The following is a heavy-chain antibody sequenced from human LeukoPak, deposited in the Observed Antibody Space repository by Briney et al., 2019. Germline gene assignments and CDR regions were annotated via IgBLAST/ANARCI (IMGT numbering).Heavy chain of an antibody. J-gene: IGHJ4*02. V-gene: IGHV3-30*02. CDR3: ARVTLGATEFDY. CDR2: IQYEGSKK. Sequence: PGGSLRLSCVASGLTFSSNGMHWVRQAPGKGLEGVTFIQYEGSKKYYADSVKGRFTHSRENSKNTLYLEMKSLRAEDTAVYYCARVTLGATEFDYWGQGTLVTVSS. CDR1: GLTFSSNG. D-gene: IGHD1-26*01.